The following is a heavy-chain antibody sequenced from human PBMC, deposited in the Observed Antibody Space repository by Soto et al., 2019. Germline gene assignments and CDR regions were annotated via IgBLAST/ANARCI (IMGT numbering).Heavy chain of an antibody. J-gene: IGHJ4*02. CDR1: GGSISGNSYY. CDR2: VFYNGVT. D-gene: IGHD5-12*01. V-gene: IGHV4-30-4*01. Sequence: PSETLSLTCTVSGGSISGNSYYWHWIRQSPGKGLEWIGYVFYNGVTYYNPSFESRLSISVDTSKNQFSLQLKSVTAADTAVYYCARQASGYDQGYYFDYWGQGTLVTVSS. CDR3: ARQASGYDQGYYFDY.